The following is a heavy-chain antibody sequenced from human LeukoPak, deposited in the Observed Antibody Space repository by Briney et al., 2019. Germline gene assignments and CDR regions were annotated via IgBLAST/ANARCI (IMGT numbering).Heavy chain of an antibody. CDR2: ISSDGSIR. D-gene: IGHD3-10*01. Sequence: GGSLRLSCAASGLTFSRYWMHWVRQAPGKGLVWVSHISSDGSIRNYADSVRGRFTISRDNAKNMLSLQMNSLRADDTAMYYCASQVSTGHWGQGTLVTVSS. CDR1: GLTFSRYW. CDR3: ASQVSTGH. J-gene: IGHJ4*02. V-gene: IGHV3-74*01.